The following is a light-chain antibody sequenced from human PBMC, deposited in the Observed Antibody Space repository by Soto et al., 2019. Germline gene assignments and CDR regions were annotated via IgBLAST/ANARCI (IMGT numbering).Light chain of an antibody. Sequence: EIVLTQSPGTLSLSPGERATLSCRASQSASRSYLAWYQQKLGQAPRLLIYGSSSRATGIPDRFSGSGSGTEFTLTISSLESEDFAVYYCQQYGNSPPGLTFGGGTKVEIK. V-gene: IGKV3-20*01. CDR2: GSS. J-gene: IGKJ4*01. CDR3: QQYGNSPPGLT. CDR1: QSASRSY.